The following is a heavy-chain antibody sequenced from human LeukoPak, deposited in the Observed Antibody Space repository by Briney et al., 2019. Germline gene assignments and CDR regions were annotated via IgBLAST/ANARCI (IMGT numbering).Heavy chain of an antibody. Sequence: SETLFLTCTLSGGPISNYQWSWIRQPPGKGLEWIGNIYYSGTANYNPSLKSRVIISVDTSKNQFSLKLSPVTAADTAVYYCARVGVDDSGNIIKYFFDYWGQGTLVTVSS. CDR3: ARVGVDDSGNIIKYFFDY. D-gene: IGHD4-23*01. CDR1: GGPISNYQ. V-gene: IGHV4-59*01. J-gene: IGHJ4*02. CDR2: IYYSGTA.